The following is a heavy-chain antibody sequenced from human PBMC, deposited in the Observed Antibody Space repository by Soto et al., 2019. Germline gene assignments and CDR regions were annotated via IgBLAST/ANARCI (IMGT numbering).Heavy chain of an antibody. CDR2: INHSGST. CDR1: GGSFSGYY. Sequence: SETLSLTCAVYGGSFSGYYWSWIRQPPGKGLEWIGEINHSGSTNYNPSLKSRVTISVDTSKNQFSLKLSSVTAADTAVYYCARGRVVPTRYAFDIWGQGTMVTVSS. D-gene: IGHD2-2*01. V-gene: IGHV4-34*01. J-gene: IGHJ3*02. CDR3: ARGRVVPTRYAFDI.